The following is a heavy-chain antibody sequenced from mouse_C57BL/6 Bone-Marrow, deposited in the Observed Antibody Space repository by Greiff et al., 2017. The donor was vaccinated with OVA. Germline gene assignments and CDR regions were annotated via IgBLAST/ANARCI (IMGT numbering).Heavy chain of an antibody. CDR3: AGHYYGSSYEWFAY. V-gene: IGHV5-12*01. CDR2: ISNGGGST. J-gene: IGHJ3*01. CDR1: GFTFSDYY. Sequence: DVKLVESGGGLVQPGGSLKLSCAASGFTFSDYYMYWVRQTPEKRLEWVAYISNGGGSTYYPDTVKGRFTISRDNAKNTLYLQMSRLKSEDTAMYYCAGHYYGSSYEWFAYWGQGTLVTVSA. D-gene: IGHD1-1*01.